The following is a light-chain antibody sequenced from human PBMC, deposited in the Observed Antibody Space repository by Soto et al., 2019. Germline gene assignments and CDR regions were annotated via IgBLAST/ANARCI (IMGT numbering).Light chain of an antibody. CDR3: QHYKSYSPWT. V-gene: IGKV1-5*01. J-gene: IGKJ1*01. CDR1: QSISNW. Sequence: DIQMTQSPSTLSASIGDRVTITCRASQSISNWLAWYQQKPGKAPKLLIYDASSLETGVPSRFSGSGSGTEFTLTISSLQPDDFATYYCQHYKSYSPWTFGQGTRWIS. CDR2: DAS.